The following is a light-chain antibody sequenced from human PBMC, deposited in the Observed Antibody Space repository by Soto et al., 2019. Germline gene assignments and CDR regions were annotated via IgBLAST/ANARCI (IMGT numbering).Light chain of an antibody. Sequence: DIVMTQSPDSLAVSLGERATINCKSSQSVLYSSNNKNYLAWYQQKPGQPPKLLIYWASSRESGVPDRVSADGFSAAYTVTTATLQTADVEVYDGPQYYSQPQTFGQGTKVDIK. CDR3: PQYYSQPQT. CDR1: QSVLYSSNNKNY. J-gene: IGKJ1*01. V-gene: IGKV4-1*01. CDR2: WAS.